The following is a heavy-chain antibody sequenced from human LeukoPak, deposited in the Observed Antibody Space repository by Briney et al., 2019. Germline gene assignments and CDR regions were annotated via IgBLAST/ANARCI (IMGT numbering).Heavy chain of an antibody. D-gene: IGHD7-27*01. J-gene: IGHJ4*02. CDR3: ARDPWGFSFEY. CDR2: IYYSGST. Sequence: KTSETLSLTCTVSGGSISSSSYYWGWIRQPPGKGLEWIGSIYYSGSTYYNPSLKSRVTISVDTSKNQFSLKLSSVTAADTAVYYCARDPWGFSFEYWGQGTLVTVSS. CDR1: GGSISSSSYY. V-gene: IGHV4-39*02.